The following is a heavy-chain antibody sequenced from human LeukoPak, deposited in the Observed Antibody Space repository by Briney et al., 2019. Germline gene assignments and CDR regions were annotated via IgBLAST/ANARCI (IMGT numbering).Heavy chain of an antibody. CDR3: ARDLFVVTGTADY. Sequence: GGSLRLFCAASGFTFSSYWMSWVRQAPGKGLEWVANIKQDGSEKYYVDSVKGRFTISRDNAKSSLYLQMNSLRAEDTAVYYCARDLFVVTGTADYWGHGTLVTVSS. CDR2: IKQDGSEK. CDR1: GFTFSSYW. J-gene: IGHJ4*01. V-gene: IGHV3-7*01. D-gene: IGHD6-19*01.